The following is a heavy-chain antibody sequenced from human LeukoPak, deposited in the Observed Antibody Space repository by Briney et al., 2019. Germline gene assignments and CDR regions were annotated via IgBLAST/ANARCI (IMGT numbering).Heavy chain of an antibody. CDR3: ARGGELRYFDWSLAYYFDC. J-gene: IGHJ4*02. CDR2: INPNSGGT. CDR1: GYTFTGYY. Sequence: GASVKVSCKASGYTFTGYYMHWVRQAPGQGLEWMGWINPNSGGTIYAQKFQGRVTMTRDTSTSTAYMELSRLRSDDTAVYYCARGGELRYFDWSLAYYFDCWGQGTLVTVS. V-gene: IGHV1-2*02. D-gene: IGHD3-9*01.